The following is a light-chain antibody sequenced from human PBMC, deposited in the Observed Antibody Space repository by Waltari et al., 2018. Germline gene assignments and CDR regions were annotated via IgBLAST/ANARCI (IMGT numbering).Light chain of an antibody. V-gene: IGKV1-8*01. CDR3: QQYYSYPYT. CDR1: QGISSY. Sequence: AIRMTQSPSSLSASTGDRVTFTCRASQGISSYLAWYQQNPGKAPKLLIYAASTLQSGVPSRFSGSGSGTDFTLTISCLQSEDFATYYCQQYYSYPYTFGQGTKLEIK. CDR2: AAS. J-gene: IGKJ2*01.